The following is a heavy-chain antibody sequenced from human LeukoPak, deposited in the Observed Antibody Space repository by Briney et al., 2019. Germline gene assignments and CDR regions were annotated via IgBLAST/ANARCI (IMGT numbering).Heavy chain of an antibody. CDR2: IYYSGST. V-gene: IGHV4-59*08. CDR1: DGSITNYY. J-gene: IGHJ4*02. Sequence: SETLSLTCTVPDGSITNYYWSWIRQPPGKGLEWIGYIYYSGSTNYNPSLKGRVTISIDTSKNQVSLKLSSVTAADTAVYYCASLGGTYDYWGQGTLVTVSS. CDR3: ASLGGTYDY. D-gene: IGHD1-26*01.